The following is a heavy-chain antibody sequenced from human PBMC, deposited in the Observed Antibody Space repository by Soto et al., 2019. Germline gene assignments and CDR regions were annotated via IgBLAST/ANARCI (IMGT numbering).Heavy chain of an antibody. V-gene: IGHV3-64D*08. CDR1: GFTFSSYA. CDR2: ISSNGGST. J-gene: IGHJ6*02. D-gene: IGHD2-15*01. Sequence: HHGGSLRLSCSASGFTFSSYARHWVRQAPGKGLEYVSAISSNGGSTYYADSVKGRFTISRDNSKNTLYLQMSSLRAEDTAVYYCVKDQGVVVVAAPSLSYYYYGMDVWGQGTTVTVSS. CDR3: VKDQGVVVVAAPSLSYYYYGMDV.